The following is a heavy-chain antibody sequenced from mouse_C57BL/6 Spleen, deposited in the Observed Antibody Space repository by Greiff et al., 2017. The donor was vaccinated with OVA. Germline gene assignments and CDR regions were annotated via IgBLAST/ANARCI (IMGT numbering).Heavy chain of an antibody. Sequence: VKVVESGPGLVQPSQSLSIPCPVPGFYLPGYGVHWVRQSPGRGLEWLGVIWRGGSTDYNAAFMSSLSITKDNSKSQVFFKMNSLQADDTAIYYCAKGNGYWYFDVWGTGTTVTVSS. V-gene: IGHV2-5*01. CDR3: AKGNGYWYFDV. CDR2: IWRGGST. CDR1: GFYLPGYG. J-gene: IGHJ1*03.